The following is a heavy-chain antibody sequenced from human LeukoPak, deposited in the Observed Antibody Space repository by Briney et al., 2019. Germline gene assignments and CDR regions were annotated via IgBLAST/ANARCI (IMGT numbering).Heavy chain of an antibody. CDR2: IYYSGST. V-gene: IGHV4-39*07. CDR1: GGSISSSSYY. Sequence: SETLSLTCTVSGGSISSSSYYWGWIRQPPGKGLEWIGSIYYSGSTYYNPSLKSRVTISVDTSKNQFSLKLSSVTAEDTAVYYCAKRSPPYWGQGTLVTVSS. D-gene: IGHD3-10*01. CDR3: AKRSPPY. J-gene: IGHJ4*02.